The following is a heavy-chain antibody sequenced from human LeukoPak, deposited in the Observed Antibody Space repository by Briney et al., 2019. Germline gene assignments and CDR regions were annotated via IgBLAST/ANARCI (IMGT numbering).Heavy chain of an antibody. J-gene: IGHJ4*02. V-gene: IGHV4-39*01. Sequence: PSETLSLTCTVSGGSISGGSHHWGWFRQSPGKGLEWIGSLYLSRTTYYNPSLNSRVTISVDTSKNQFSLQLNSVTAADTAVYYCVRHDGRGGATMGSLDSWGQGSLVTVSS. CDR3: VRHDGRGGATMGSLDS. CDR2: LYLSRTT. CDR1: GGSISGGSHH. D-gene: IGHD5-12*01.